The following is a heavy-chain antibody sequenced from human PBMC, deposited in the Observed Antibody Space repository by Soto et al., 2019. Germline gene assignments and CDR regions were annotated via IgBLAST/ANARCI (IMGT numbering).Heavy chain of an antibody. D-gene: IGHD6-13*01. J-gene: IGHJ4*02. V-gene: IGHV3-72*01. CDR3: ANRPGIAAAGTAFD. CDR2: SRDKAQGYST. Sequence: LRLSCAGSGFTLSDHYIDWVRQAPGKGLEWVGRSRDKAQGYSTAYAASVKGRFTTSRDESKNSVYLQMNSLRAEDTAVYYCANRPGIAAAGTAFDWGQGTLVTVSS. CDR1: GFTLSDHY.